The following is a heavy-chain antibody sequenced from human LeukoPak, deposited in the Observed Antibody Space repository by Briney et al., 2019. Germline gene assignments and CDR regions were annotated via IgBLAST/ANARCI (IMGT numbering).Heavy chain of an antibody. Sequence: GGSLRPSGTASGFTFSTYAMSWGRQAPGKRLEWVSAISGSGGSTYYADSVKGRFTISRDNAKNSLYLQMNSLRAEDTAVYYCAELGITMIGGVWGKGTTVTISS. CDR3: AELGITMIGGV. V-gene: IGHV3-23*01. J-gene: IGHJ6*04. D-gene: IGHD3-10*02. CDR1: GFTFSTYA. CDR2: ISGSGGST.